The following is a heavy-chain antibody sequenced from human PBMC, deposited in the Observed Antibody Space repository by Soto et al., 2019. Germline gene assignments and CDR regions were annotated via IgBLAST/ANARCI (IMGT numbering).Heavy chain of an antibody. CDR2: IYYSGST. CDR1: GGSISSYY. Sequence: SETLSLTCTVSGGSISSYYWSWIRQPPGKGLEWIGYIYYSGSTNYNPSLKSRVTISVDTSKNQFSLKLSSVIAADTAVYYCARGIYGDYYFDYWGQGTLVTVSS. V-gene: IGHV4-59*01. D-gene: IGHD4-17*01. CDR3: ARGIYGDYYFDY. J-gene: IGHJ4*02.